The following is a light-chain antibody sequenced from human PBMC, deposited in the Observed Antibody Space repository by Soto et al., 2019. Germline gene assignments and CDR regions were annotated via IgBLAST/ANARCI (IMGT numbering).Light chain of an antibody. CDR3: SSYTSSSSVV. Sequence: QSVLTQPASVSGSPGQSITISCTGTSSDVGGYNYVSWYQQHPGKAPKLMIYEVSNRPPGISNRFSGSKSGNTASLTISGLQAEDEADYYCSSYTSSSSVVFGGGTKLT. J-gene: IGLJ2*01. V-gene: IGLV2-14*01. CDR2: EVS. CDR1: SSDVGGYNY.